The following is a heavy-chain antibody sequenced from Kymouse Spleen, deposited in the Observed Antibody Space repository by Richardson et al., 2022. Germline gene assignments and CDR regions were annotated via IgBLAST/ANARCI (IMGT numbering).Heavy chain of an antibody. Sequence: EVQLVESGGGLIQPGGSLRLSCAASGFTVSSNYMSWVRQAPGKGLEWVSVIYSGGSTYYADSVKGRFTISRDNSKNTLYLQMNSLRAEDTAVYYCAREGYSSGWYDAFDIWGQGTMVTVSS. D-gene: IGHD6-19*01. CDR3: AREGYSSGWYDAFDI. CDR2: IYSGGST. V-gene: IGHV3-53*01. J-gene: IGHJ3*02. CDR1: GFTVSSNY.